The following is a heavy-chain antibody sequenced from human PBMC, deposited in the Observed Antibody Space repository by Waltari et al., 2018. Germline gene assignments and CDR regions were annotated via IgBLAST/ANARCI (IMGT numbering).Heavy chain of an antibody. CDR2: IYYSGST. CDR1: GGSISSYY. D-gene: IGHD2-2*02. J-gene: IGHJ3*02. Sequence: QVQLQESGPGLVKPSETLSLTCTVSGGSISSYYWSWLRQPPGKGLEWIGYIYYSGSTNYNPSLKSRVTISVDTSKNQFSLKLSSVTAADTAVYYCARGLIPGKNAFDIWGQGTMVTVSS. CDR3: ARGLIPGKNAFDI. V-gene: IGHV4-59*01.